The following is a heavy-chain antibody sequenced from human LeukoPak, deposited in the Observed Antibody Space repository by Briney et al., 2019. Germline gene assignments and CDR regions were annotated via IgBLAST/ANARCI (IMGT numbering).Heavy chain of an antibody. D-gene: IGHD2-21*02. J-gene: IGHJ4*02. Sequence: GGSLRLSCAASGFTVSSNYMSWVRQAPGKGLEWVSVIYSGGSTYYADSVKGRFTISRDNSKNTLYLQMNSLRAEDTAVYYCARDHAPYCGGDCQPLDYWGQGTLVTVSS. CDR2: IYSGGST. CDR1: GFTVSSNY. CDR3: ARDHAPYCGGDCQPLDY. V-gene: IGHV3-66*01.